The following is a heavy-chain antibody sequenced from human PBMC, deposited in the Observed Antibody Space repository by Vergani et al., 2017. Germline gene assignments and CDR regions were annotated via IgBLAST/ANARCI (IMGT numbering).Heavy chain of an antibody. Sequence: QVQLQQWGAGLLKPSETLSLTCAVYGGSFSGYYWSWIRQPPGKGLEWIGEINHSGSTNYNPSLKSRVTISVDTSKNQFSLKLSSVTAADTAVYYCASDVTNRQGVWGKGTTVTVSS. CDR3: ASDVTNRQGV. J-gene: IGHJ6*04. D-gene: IGHD1-14*01. V-gene: IGHV4-34*01. CDR2: INHSGST. CDR1: GGSFSGYY.